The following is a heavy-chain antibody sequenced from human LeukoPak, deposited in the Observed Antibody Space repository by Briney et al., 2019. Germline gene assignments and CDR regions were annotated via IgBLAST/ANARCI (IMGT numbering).Heavy chain of an antibody. CDR2: ISRRGHRT. J-gene: IGHJ4*02. Sequence: PGGSLTLSCAPSGFPFSSYAMSWLRQAPGKALECVSDISRRGHRTYYPDSVKGRFTISRDNPNNTLYLQMSSLRAEDTAVYYCAGGELERGPQEFEYWGKGTLVTVSS. CDR3: AGGELERGPQEFEY. D-gene: IGHD1-1*01. V-gene: IGHV3-23*01. CDR1: GFPFSSYA.